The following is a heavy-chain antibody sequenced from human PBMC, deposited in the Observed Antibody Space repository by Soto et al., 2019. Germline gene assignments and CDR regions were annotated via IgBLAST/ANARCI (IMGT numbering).Heavy chain of an antibody. D-gene: IGHD3-9*01. J-gene: IGHJ6*03. Sequence: SVKVSCKASGFTFTNSAIQWVRQARGQRLEWIGWIVVGSGNTNYAQKFQERLTITRDMSTSTAYMELSSLRSEDTAIYYCAASTGYYTSYYHMAVSARGTTVTVSS. V-gene: IGHV1-58*02. CDR3: AASTGYYTSYYHMAV. CDR1: GFTFTNSA. CDR2: IVVGSGNT.